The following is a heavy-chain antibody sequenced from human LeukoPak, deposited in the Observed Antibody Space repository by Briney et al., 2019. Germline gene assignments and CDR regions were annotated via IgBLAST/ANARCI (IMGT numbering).Heavy chain of an antibody. J-gene: IGHJ4*02. Sequence: SETLSLTCTVSGGSISSSYWSWIRQPAGKGLEWIGRIYTSGSTNYNPSLQSRVTITVDTSSNQFSLNLRSVTAADTAVYYCARYMRASGTYDFDYWGQGTLVTVSS. CDR2: IYTSGST. CDR3: ARYMRASGTYDFDY. CDR1: GGSISSSY. V-gene: IGHV4-4*07. D-gene: IGHD3-3*01.